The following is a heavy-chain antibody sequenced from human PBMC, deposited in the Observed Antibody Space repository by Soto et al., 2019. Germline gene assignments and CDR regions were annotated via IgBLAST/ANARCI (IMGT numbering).Heavy chain of an antibody. CDR1: GFTFSSYG. Sequence: GGSLRLSCAASGFTFSSYGMHWVRQAPGKGLEWVAVISYDGSNKYYADSVKGRFTISRDNSKNTLYLQMNSLRAEDTAVYYCAKDHDGTIDYWGQGTLVTVSS. D-gene: IGHD1-1*01. CDR3: AKDHDGTIDY. J-gene: IGHJ4*02. V-gene: IGHV3-30*18. CDR2: ISYDGSNK.